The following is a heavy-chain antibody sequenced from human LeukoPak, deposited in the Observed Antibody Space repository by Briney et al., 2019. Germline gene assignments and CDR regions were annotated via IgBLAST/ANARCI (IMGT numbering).Heavy chain of an antibody. CDR2: ISGSGGST. CDR1: GFTFSTYW. V-gene: IGHV3-23*01. D-gene: IGHD3-22*01. Sequence: PGGSLRLSCAASGFTFSTYWMSWVRQAPGKGLEWVSAISGSGGSTYYADSVKGRFTISRDNSKNTLYLQMNSPRAEDTAVYYCAKVGMGLFLYFDYWGQGTLVTVSS. J-gene: IGHJ4*02. CDR3: AKVGMGLFLYFDY.